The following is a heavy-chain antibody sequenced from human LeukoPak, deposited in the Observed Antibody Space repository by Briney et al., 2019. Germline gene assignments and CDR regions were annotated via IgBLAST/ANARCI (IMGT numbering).Heavy chain of an antibody. CDR1: GYTFTSYG. CDR2: ISAYNGNT. Sequence: GASVKVSCKASGYTFTSYGISWVRQAPGQGLEWMGWISAYNGNTNYAQKLQGRVTMTTDTSTSTAYMELRSLGSDDTAVYYCARDPERGYYYYGMDVWGQGTTVTVSS. J-gene: IGHJ6*02. V-gene: IGHV1-18*01. CDR3: ARDPERGYYYYGMDV.